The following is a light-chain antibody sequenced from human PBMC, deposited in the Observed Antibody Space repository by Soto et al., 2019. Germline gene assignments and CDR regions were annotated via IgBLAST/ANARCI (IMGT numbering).Light chain of an antibody. Sequence: IVMTQSPGTLSVSPGERATLSCRASQNIGNKVGWYQQKPGQAPRLLIYDASNRATGIPARFSGSGSGTDFTLTISSLEPEDFAVYYCQQRSNWPPLTFGGGTKVDIK. CDR1: QNIGNK. CDR2: DAS. V-gene: IGKV3-11*01. J-gene: IGKJ4*01. CDR3: QQRSNWPPLT.